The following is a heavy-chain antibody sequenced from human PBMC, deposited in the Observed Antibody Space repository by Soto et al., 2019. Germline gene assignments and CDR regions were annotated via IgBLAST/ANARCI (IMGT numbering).Heavy chain of an antibody. D-gene: IGHD1-1*01. CDR1: GGSFSGYY. CDR3: ARVRPGAFYYYMDV. CDR2: INHSGST. V-gene: IGHV4-34*01. Sequence: QVQLQQWGAGLLKPSETLSLTSAVYGGSFSGYYWSWVRQPPGKALECIGEINHSGSTNYNPSLKSRVTISVDTSKNQFSLKLSSVTAADTAVYYCARVRPGAFYYYMDVWGKGTTVTVSS. J-gene: IGHJ6*03.